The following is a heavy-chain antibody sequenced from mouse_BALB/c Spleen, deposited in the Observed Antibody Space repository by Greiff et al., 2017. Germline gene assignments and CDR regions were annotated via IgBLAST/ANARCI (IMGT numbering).Heavy chain of an antibody. V-gene: IGHV1-31*01. J-gene: IGHJ4*01. Sequence: VQLQQSGPELVKPGASVKISCKASGYSFTGYYMHWVKQSHVKSLEWIGRINPYNGATSYNQNFKDKASLTVDKSSSTAYMELHSLTSEDSAVYYCARLVYYDYTYYYAMDYWGQGTSVTVSS. CDR1: GYSFTGYY. D-gene: IGHD2-4*01. CDR2: INPYNGAT. CDR3: ARLVYYDYTYYYAMDY.